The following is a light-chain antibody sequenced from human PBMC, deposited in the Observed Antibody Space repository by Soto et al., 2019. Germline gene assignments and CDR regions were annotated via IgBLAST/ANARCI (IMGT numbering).Light chain of an antibody. Sequence: QSALTQPASVSGSPRQSITISCTGTSSDVGDGDFVSWYQQRPGNAPKLMIYKVSNRPSGVSNRFSGSKSGNTASLTISGLQAEDEADCYCCSYTRSYTWVFGGGTKLTVL. V-gene: IGLV2-14*01. CDR3: CSYTRSYTWV. CDR1: SSDVGDGDF. J-gene: IGLJ3*02. CDR2: KVS.